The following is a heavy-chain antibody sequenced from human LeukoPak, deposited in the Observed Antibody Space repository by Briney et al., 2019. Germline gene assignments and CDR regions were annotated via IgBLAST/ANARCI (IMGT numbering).Heavy chain of an antibody. CDR3: ARDRYYYDSSGYVFDY. CDR2: IYYSGST. CDR1: GGSISSYY. J-gene: IGHJ4*02. Sequence: TPSETLSLTCTVSGGSISSYYWSWIRQPPGKGLEWIGYIYYSGSTNYNPSLKSRVTISVDTSKNQFSLKLSSVTAADTAVYYCARDRYYYDSSGYVFDYWGQGTLVTVSS. V-gene: IGHV4-59*12. D-gene: IGHD3-22*01.